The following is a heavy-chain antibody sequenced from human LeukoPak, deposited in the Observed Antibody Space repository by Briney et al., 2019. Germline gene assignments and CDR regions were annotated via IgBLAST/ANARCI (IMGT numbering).Heavy chain of an antibody. CDR3: ARGSHEYWNDY. V-gene: IGHV1-18*01. J-gene: IGHJ4*02. CDR2: VTSDNRDT. D-gene: IGHD1-1*01. CDR1: GHNFSAYG. Sequence: ASVKVSCRASGHNFSAYGMTWVRQAPGQGLERMGWVTSDNRDTKYAPKFQGRVTMTTDMSSTTAYMELRSLRSDDTAVYYCARGSHEYWNDYWGQGTLVTVSS.